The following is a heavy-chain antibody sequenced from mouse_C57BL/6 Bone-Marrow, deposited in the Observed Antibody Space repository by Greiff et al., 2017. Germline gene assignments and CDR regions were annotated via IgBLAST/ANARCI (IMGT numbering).Heavy chain of an antibody. J-gene: IGHJ2*01. CDR3: ARWPRRGDY. V-gene: IGHV1-7*01. CDR1: GYTFTSYW. CDR2: INPSSGYT. Sequence: VKLLESGAELAKPGASVKLSCKASGYTFTSYWMHWVKQRPGQGLEWIGYINPSSGYTKYNQKFKDKATLAADKSSSPAYMQPSSLTDEDSAVYYCARWPRRGDYWGQGTTLTVSS.